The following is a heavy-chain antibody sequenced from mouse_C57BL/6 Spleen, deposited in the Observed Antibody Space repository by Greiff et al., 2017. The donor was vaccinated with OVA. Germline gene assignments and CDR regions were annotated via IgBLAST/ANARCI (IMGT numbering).Heavy chain of an antibody. CDR1: GFTFSDYY. CDR3: ARYYYGSKDYFDC. D-gene: IGHD1-1*01. Sequence: EVKLMESEGGLVQPGSSMKLSCTASGFTFSDYYMAWVRQVPEKGLEWVANINYDGSSTYYLDSLKSRFIISRDNAKNILYLQMSSLKSEDTATYYCARYYYGSKDYFDCWGQGTTLTVSS. V-gene: IGHV5-16*01. CDR2: INYDGSST. J-gene: IGHJ2*01.